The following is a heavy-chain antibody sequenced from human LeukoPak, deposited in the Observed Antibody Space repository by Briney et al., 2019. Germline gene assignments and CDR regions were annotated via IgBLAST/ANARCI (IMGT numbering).Heavy chain of an antibody. J-gene: IGHJ4*02. CDR1: GFSLSTSGVG. CDR3: AHSGPELRRAYFDY. CDR2: IYWDDDK. Sequence: ESGPTLVKPTQTLTLTCTFSGFSLSTSGVGVGWIRQPPGKALEWLALIYWDDDKRYSPSLKSRLTITKDTSKNQVVLTMTNMDPVDTATYYCAHSGPELRRAYFDYWGQGTLVTVFS. D-gene: IGHD1-14*01. V-gene: IGHV2-5*02.